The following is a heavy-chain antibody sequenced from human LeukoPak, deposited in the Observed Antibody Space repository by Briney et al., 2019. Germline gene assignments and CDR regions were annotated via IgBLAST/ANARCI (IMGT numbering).Heavy chain of an antibody. Sequence: SVKVSCKASGGTFSSYAISWVRQAPGQGLEWMGGIIPIFGTANYAQKFQGRVTITTDESTSTAYMELSSLRSEDTAVYYCASSPVDTAMVTAPEYFQHWGQGTLVTVSS. CDR3: ASSPVDTAMVTAPEYFQH. V-gene: IGHV1-69*05. CDR2: IIPIFGTA. D-gene: IGHD5-18*01. CDR1: GGTFSSYA. J-gene: IGHJ1*01.